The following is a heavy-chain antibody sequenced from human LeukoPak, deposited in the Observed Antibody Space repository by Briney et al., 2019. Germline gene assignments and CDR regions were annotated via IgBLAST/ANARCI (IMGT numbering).Heavy chain of an antibody. CDR3: ARLLKFEERGYRPSEQ. CDR2: INQDGSEE. CDR1: GFSFTTYW. Sequence: GGSLRLSCEASGFSFTTYWMTWLRQAPGKGLEWVASINQDGSEEWYMDSVKGRLTISRDNARNSLHLQMNSLTVEATAVYYCARLLKFEERGYRPSEQWGQGTLVTVSS. V-gene: IGHV3-7*01. D-gene: IGHD3-16*02. J-gene: IGHJ4*02.